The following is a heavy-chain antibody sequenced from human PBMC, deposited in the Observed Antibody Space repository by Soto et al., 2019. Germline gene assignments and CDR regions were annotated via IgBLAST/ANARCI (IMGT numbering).Heavy chain of an antibody. Sequence: GESLKISCNGSGYRFSNYWIGWARQMPGKGLEWMGILYPGDSDTRYSPSFQGQVTISADKSINTAYLEWSSLKASDTAMYYCASPIYGDSAGFDYWGQGTLVTVSS. CDR1: GYRFSNYW. CDR2: LYPGDSDT. V-gene: IGHV5-51*01. J-gene: IGHJ4*02. CDR3: ASPIYGDSAGFDY. D-gene: IGHD4-17*01.